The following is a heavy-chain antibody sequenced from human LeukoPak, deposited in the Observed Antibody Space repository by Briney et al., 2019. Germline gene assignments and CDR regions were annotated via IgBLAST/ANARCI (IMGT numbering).Heavy chain of an antibody. J-gene: IGHJ5*02. CDR1: GGSISSSSYY. CDR3: ARVKYDYDSSRFDP. D-gene: IGHD3-22*01. V-gene: IGHV4-39*07. CDR2: IFYSGGP. Sequence: SETLSLTCIVSGGSISSSSYYWGWIRQPPGKGLERIGRIFYSGGPYYNPSLKRRVTIPVDRSKNPFSLTLTSVAAAVTDVDPCARVKYDYDSSRFDPWGQGTLVTVSS.